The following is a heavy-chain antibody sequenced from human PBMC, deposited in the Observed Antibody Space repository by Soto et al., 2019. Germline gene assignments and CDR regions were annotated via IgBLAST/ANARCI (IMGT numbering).Heavy chain of an antibody. CDR3: ARGELVRDYYYDMDV. Sequence: GGSLRLSCAASGFTFSSYAMHWVRQAPGKGLEWVAVISYDGSNKYYADSVKGRFTISRDNSKNTLYLQMNSLRAEDTAVYYCARGELVRDYYYDMDVWGKGTTVTVSS. J-gene: IGHJ6*03. D-gene: IGHD6-13*01. V-gene: IGHV3-30*04. CDR1: GFTFSSYA. CDR2: ISYDGSNK.